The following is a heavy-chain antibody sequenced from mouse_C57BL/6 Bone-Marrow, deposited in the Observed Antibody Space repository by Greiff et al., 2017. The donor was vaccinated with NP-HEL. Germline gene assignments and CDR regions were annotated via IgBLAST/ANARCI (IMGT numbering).Heavy chain of an antibody. CDR3: AREGPCWYFDV. V-gene: IGHV1-50*01. CDR2: IDPSDSYT. CDR1: GYTFTSYW. J-gene: IGHJ1*03. Sequence: QVQLKQPGAELVKPGASVKLSCKASGYTFTSYWMQWVKQRPGQGLEWIGEIDPSDSYTNYNQKFKGKATLTVDTSSSTAYMQLSSLTSEDSAVYYCAREGPCWYFDVWGTGTTVTVSS.